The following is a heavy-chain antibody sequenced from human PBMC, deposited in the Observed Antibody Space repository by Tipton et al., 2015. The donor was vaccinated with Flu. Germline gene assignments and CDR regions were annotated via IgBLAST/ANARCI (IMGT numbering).Heavy chain of an antibody. D-gene: IGHD3-3*01. J-gene: IGHJ6*02. CDR3: ARQKDYDFWSGYYNNYYFGMDV. V-gene: IGHV1-18*01. CDR1: GYTFTSYG. Sequence: VQLVQSGAEVKKPGASVKVSCKASGYTFTSYGISWVRQAPGQGLEWMGWISAYNGNTNYAHKLQGRVTMTTDTSTSTAYMELRSLRSDDTAVYYCARQKDYDFWSGYYNNYYFGMDVWGQGTTVTVSS. CDR2: ISAYNGNT.